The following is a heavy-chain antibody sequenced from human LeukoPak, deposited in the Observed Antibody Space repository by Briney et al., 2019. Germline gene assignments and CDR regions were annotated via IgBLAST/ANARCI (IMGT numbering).Heavy chain of an antibody. CDR1: GFTFSSYS. J-gene: IGHJ4*01. CDR2: ISSSSSYI. V-gene: IGHV3-21*01. D-gene: IGHD6-13*01. Sequence: GGSLRLSCAASGFTFSSYSMNWVRQAPGKGLEWVSSISSSSSYIYYADSVKGRFTISRDNAKNSLYLQMNSLRAEDKAASYCARDRRFIAAAGTDGGQGTMVTVSS. CDR3: ARDRRFIAAAGTD.